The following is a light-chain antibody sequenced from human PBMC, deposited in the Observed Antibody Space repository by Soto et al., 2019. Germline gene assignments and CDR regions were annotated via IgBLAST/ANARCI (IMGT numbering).Light chain of an antibody. V-gene: IGKV3-15*01. CDR2: GAS. Sequence: EIVMTQSPATLSVSPGERVILSCRASQSVRSNLAWYRQKPGQAPRLLIYGASTRATGIPARFSGSGSGTDFTLTISSLQPDDFATYYCQQYNSYPYTVGQGTKVDIK. J-gene: IGKJ2*01. CDR3: QQYNSYPYT. CDR1: QSVRSN.